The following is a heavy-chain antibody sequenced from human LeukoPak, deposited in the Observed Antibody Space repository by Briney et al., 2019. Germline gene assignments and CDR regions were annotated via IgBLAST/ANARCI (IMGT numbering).Heavy chain of an antibody. CDR1: GDSISRSTYY. CDR3: ARSSGTGTFSY. J-gene: IGHJ4*02. Sequence: SETLSLTCTVSGDSISRSTYYWAWIRQPPGKGLEWIGSVYYGRSPYFNPSLESRATISMDTSKNHFSLKMSSVTAADTAVYYCARSSGTGTFSYWGQGTLVTVSS. D-gene: IGHD6-25*01. CDR2: VYYGRSP. V-gene: IGHV4-39*02.